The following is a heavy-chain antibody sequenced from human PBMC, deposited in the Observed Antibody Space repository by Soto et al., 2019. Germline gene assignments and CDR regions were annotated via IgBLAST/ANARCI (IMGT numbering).Heavy chain of an antibody. Sequence: SETLSLTCTVSGGSISNYYWSWIRQPPGKGLEWIGYIYYTGSTNYNPSLKSRVTISVDTSKNQFSLKLSSVTAADTAVYYCARDRNWKYDYWGQGALVTVSS. CDR2: IYYTGST. D-gene: IGHD1-1*01. CDR1: GGSISNYY. V-gene: IGHV4-59*01. J-gene: IGHJ4*02. CDR3: ARDRNWKYDY.